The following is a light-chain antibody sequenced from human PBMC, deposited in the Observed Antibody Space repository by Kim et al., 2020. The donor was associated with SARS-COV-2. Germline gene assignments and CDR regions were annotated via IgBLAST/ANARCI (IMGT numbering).Light chain of an antibody. J-gene: IGKJ4*01. CDR2: GTS. V-gene: IGKV3-20*01. CDR3: LRYGRSLT. Sequence: LSPGESATLSYRAHQRVTSPYLAWYQQKPGQAPRLLIYGTSNRATGIPDRFSGSGSGTDFTLTISRLEPEDFAVYYCLRYGRSLTFGGGTKVDIK. CDR1: QRVTSPY.